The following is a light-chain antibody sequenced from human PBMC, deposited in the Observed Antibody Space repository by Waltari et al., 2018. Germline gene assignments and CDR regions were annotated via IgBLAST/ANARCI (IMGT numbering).Light chain of an antibody. J-gene: IGLJ2*01. CDR1: WSNSGAGYD. CDR3: QSYDTSLGVV. CDR2: GVN. Sequence: QSVLTQPPSVSGAPGPRVTISCTGSWSNSGAGYDFHWYQQLPGKAPTLLVYGVNTRPPGVPDRFFGSKSGTSASLAIPGLQPEDEADYYCQSYDTSLGVVFGGGTKLTVL. V-gene: IGLV1-40*01.